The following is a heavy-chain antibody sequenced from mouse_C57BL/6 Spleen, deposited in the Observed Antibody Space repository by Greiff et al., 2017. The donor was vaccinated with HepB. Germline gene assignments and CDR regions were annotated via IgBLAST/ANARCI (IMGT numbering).Heavy chain of an antibody. J-gene: IGHJ4*01. V-gene: IGHV5-6*02. CDR2: ISSGGSYT. Sequence: EVKLMDSGGDLVKPGGSLKLSCAASGFTFSSYGMSWVRQTPDKRLEWVATISSGGSYTYYPDSVKGRFTISRDNAKNTLYLQMSSLKSEDTAMYYCARRGDRDYAMDYWGQGTSVTVSS. CDR1: GFTFSSYG. CDR3: ARRGDRDYAMDY. D-gene: IGHD3-3*01.